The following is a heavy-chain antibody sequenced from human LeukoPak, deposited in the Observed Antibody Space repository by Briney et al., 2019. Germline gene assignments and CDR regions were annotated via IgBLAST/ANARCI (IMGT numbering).Heavy chain of an antibody. CDR2: ISGSGGST. Sequence: GGSLGLSCAASGFTFSSYAMSWVRQAPGKGLEWVSAISGSGGSTYYADSVKGRFTISRDNSKNTLYLQMNSLRAEDTAVYYCAKGDDFWSGYYSFDYWGQGTLVTVSS. V-gene: IGHV3-23*01. CDR3: AKGDDFWSGYYSFDY. J-gene: IGHJ4*02. D-gene: IGHD3-3*01. CDR1: GFTFSSYA.